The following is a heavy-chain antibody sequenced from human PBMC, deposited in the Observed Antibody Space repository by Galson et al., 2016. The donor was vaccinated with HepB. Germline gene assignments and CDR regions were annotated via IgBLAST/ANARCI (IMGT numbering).Heavy chain of an antibody. Sequence: SLRLSCAASGFTFSSHAIHWVRQAPGKGLEWVAVISFDGSNNFYADSVKGRFTISRDNSKNTLYLQMNSLRAEDTAVYYCARDDDYVWGTYRYTRTVPQYYFDYWGQGTLVTVSS. CDR2: ISFDGSNN. J-gene: IGHJ4*02. V-gene: IGHV3-30-3*01. D-gene: IGHD3-16*02. CDR1: GFTFSSHA. CDR3: ARDDDYVWGTYRYTRTVPQYYFDY.